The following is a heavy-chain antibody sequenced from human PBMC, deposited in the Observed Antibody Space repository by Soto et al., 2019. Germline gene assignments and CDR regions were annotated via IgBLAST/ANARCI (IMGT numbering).Heavy chain of an antibody. Sequence: GASVKVSCKASGYTFTSYGISWVRQAPGQGLEWMGWISAYNGNTNYAQKLQGRVTMTTDTSTSTAYMELRSLRSDDTAVYYCARDRRPSSHRNWFDPWGQGTLVTVSS. CDR3: ARDRRPSSHRNWFDP. CDR2: ISAYNGNT. J-gene: IGHJ5*02. CDR1: GYTFTSYG. V-gene: IGHV1-18*01.